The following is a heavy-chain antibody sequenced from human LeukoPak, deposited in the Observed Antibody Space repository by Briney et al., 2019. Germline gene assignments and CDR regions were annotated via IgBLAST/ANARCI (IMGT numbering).Heavy chain of an antibody. Sequence: PGGSLRLSCAASGFTFDDYAMHWVRQAPGKGLEWVSGISWNSGSIGYADSVKGRFTISRDNAKNSLYLQMNRLRAEDTAVYYCSAGTAVAADFWGQGTLVTVSS. CDR3: SAGTAVAADF. D-gene: IGHD6-19*01. J-gene: IGHJ4*02. V-gene: IGHV3-9*01. CDR1: GFTFDDYA. CDR2: ISWNSGSI.